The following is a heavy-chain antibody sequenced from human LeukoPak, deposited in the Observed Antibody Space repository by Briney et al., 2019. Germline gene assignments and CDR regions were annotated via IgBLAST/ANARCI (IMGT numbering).Heavy chain of an antibody. Sequence: ASVKVSCKASGYTFTGYYMHWVRQAPGQGLEWMGWINPNSGGTNYAQKFQGRVTMTRDTSISTAYMELSRLRSDDTAVYYCARLTLYGDFHFDYWGQGTLVTVSS. CDR1: GYTFTGYY. V-gene: IGHV1-2*02. CDR2: INPNSGGT. J-gene: IGHJ4*02. D-gene: IGHD4-17*01. CDR3: ARLTLYGDFHFDY.